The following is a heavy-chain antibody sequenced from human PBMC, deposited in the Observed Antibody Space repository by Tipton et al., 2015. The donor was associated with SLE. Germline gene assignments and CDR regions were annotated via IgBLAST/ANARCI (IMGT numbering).Heavy chain of an antibody. CDR1: GGSINRNY. CDR3: ARDGYSYPFDY. J-gene: IGHJ4*02. CDR2: IFYSGST. V-gene: IGHV4-59*01. D-gene: IGHD5-18*01. Sequence: TLSLTCTVSGGSINRNYWSWLRQPPGKGLEWIGYIFYSGSTNYNPSLKSRVTISVDTSKNQFSLKLKSVTAADTAVYYCARDGYSYPFDYWGQGTLVTVSS.